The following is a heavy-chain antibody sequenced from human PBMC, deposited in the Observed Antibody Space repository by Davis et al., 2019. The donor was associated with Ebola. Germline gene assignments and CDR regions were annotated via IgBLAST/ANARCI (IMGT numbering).Heavy chain of an antibody. Sequence: SETLSLTCTVSGGSISSYYWGWIRQPPGRGLDWIGYINYRGSTNYNPSLKSRVTISVDTSKNQFSLKLTSVTAADTAVYYCARGNYGDYIVLYYYNMDVWGQGTTVTVSS. V-gene: IGHV4-59*01. D-gene: IGHD4-17*01. CDR2: INYRGST. CDR3: ARGNYGDYIVLYYYNMDV. J-gene: IGHJ6*02. CDR1: GGSISSYY.